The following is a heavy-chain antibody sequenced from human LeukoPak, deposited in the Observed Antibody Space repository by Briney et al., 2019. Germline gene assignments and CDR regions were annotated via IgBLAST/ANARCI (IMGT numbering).Heavy chain of an antibody. D-gene: IGHD4-23*01. J-gene: IGHJ4*02. CDR2: INPSGGST. Sequence: ASVKVSCKASGYTFTSYDINWVRQATGQGLEWMGIINPSGGSTSYAQKFQGRVTMTRDTSTSTVYMELSSLRSEDTAVYYCASGGIGGNSDLGYWGQGTLVTVSS. CDR3: ASGGIGGNSDLGY. CDR1: GYTFTSYD. V-gene: IGHV1-46*01.